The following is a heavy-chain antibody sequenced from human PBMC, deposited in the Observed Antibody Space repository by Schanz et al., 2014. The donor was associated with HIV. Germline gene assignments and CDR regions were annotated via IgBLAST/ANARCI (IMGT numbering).Heavy chain of an antibody. CDR3: ARDLRVVPAASDNWFDP. CDR1: GYTFTGYY. J-gene: IGHJ5*02. CDR2: INPSSGGT. D-gene: IGHD2-2*01. V-gene: IGHV1-2*02. Sequence: QVQLVQSGAEVKKPGASVKVSCKASGYTFTGYYMHWVRQAPGQGLEWMGWINPSSGGTNYAQKFQGRVTMTRDTSISTAYMELRRLRSDDTAVYYCARDLRVVPAASDNWFDPWGQGTKVTVSS.